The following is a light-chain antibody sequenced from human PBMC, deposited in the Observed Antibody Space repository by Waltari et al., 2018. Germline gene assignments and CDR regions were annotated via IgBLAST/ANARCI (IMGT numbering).Light chain of an antibody. J-gene: IGLJ3*02. V-gene: IGLV2-14*03. CDR1: SSDIGSYNY. CDR3: GSYTGSDTWV. CDR2: DVS. Sequence: QSALTQPASVSGSPGQSITISCPGTSSDIGSYNYVSWYQQLPGKGPKLLIYDVSDRPSGVSDRFSGSKSGNTASLTISGLQGEDEADYYCGSYTGSDTWVFGGGTKLTVL.